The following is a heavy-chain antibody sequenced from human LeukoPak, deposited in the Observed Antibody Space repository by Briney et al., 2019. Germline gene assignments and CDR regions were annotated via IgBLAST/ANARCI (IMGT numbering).Heavy chain of an antibody. V-gene: IGHV4-39*01. CDR2: IYYSGST. D-gene: IGHD3-3*01. Sequence: SETLSLTCTVSGGSISSSSYYWGWIRQPPGKGLEWIGSIYYSGSTYYNPSLKSRVTISVDTSKNQFSLKLSSVTAADTAVYYCASVNDFWSGYYGDYWGQGTLVTVSP. J-gene: IGHJ4*02. CDR3: ASVNDFWSGYYGDY. CDR1: GGSISSSSYY.